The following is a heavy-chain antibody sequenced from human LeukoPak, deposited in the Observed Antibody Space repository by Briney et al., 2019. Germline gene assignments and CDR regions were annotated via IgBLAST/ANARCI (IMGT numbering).Heavy chain of an antibody. CDR3: ARGDCSSTICYSPMDV. V-gene: IGHV4-38-2*01. D-gene: IGHD2-2*01. J-gene: IGHJ6*03. Sequence: GSLRLSCAASGFTFSSYAMSWIRQTPGKGLEWIGSIYRSGSTNYNPSLKSRVTISVDTSKNQFSLKVNSVTAADTALYYCARGDCSSTICYSPMDVWGKGTTVTVSS. CDR2: IYRSGST. CDR1: GFTFSSYA.